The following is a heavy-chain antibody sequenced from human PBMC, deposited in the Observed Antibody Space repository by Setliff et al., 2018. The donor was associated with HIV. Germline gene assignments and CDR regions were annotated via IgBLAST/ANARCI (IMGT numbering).Heavy chain of an antibody. Sequence: SGPTLVNPTQTLTLTCTVSGFSLSNARMGVSWIRQPPGKALEWLARVDWDDDKFYSTSLKTRLTISKDTSKNQVVLTMTNMDPVDTATYYCARDWRDASGSYYYFDYWGQGTLVTVSS. CDR1: GFSLSNARMG. J-gene: IGHJ4*02. D-gene: IGHD3-10*01. CDR3: ARDWRDASGSYYYFDY. CDR2: VDWDDDK. V-gene: IGHV2-70*04.